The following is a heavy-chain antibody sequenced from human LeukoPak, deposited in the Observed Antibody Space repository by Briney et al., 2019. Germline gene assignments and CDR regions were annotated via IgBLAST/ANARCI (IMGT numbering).Heavy chain of an antibody. V-gene: IGHV3-21*01. CDR1: GFTFSSYS. D-gene: IGHD3-22*01. CDR3: ARASTYYYDSGVYYYLPLDY. J-gene: IGHJ4*02. Sequence: GGSLGLSCAASGFTFSSYSMDWVRQAPGKGLEWVSSISSSSSYIYYADSVKGRFTISRDNAKKSLYLQMNSLRVEDTAVYYCARASTYYYDSGVYYYLPLDYWGQGALVTVSS. CDR2: ISSSSSYI.